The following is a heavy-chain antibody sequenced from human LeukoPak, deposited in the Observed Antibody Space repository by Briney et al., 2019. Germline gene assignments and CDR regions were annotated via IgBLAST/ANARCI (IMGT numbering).Heavy chain of an antibody. Sequence: SETLSLTCTVSGGSISSSSYYWGWIRQPPGKGLEWIGSIYYSGSTYYNPSLKSRVTISVDTSKNQFSLKLSCVTAADTAVYYCARATYGYDVFDYWGQGTLVTVSS. CDR2: IYYSGST. D-gene: IGHD5-12*01. CDR3: ARATYGYDVFDY. J-gene: IGHJ4*02. V-gene: IGHV4-39*07. CDR1: GGSISSSSYY.